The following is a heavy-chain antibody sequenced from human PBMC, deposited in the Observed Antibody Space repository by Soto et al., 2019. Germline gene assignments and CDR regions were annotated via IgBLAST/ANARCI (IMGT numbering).Heavy chain of an antibody. CDR3: ARWVSTTASGPFLDP. D-gene: IGHD1-1*01. CDR1: GGSIRSYY. CDR2: IYYSGST. Sequence: PSETLSLTCTVSGGSIRSYYWSWIRQPPGKGLEWIGYIYYSGSTNYNPSLKSRVTISVDTSKNQFSLKLTSVTAADTAVYYCARWVSTTASGPFLDPWGQGTLVTVSS. J-gene: IGHJ5*02. V-gene: IGHV4-59*01.